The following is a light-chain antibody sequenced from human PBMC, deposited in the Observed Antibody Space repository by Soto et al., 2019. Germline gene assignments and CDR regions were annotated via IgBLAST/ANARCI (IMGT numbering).Light chain of an antibody. V-gene: IGKV3-20*01. CDR3: QHYGRSPCLFT. Sequence: EIVLTQSPCTLSWSPGARATLSCGASQSVSITYLAWYRQKPGQGHAPLFHDTADRASGIPDRFSCSGSGTDFNLTISRLEPEDFAVYYCQHYGRSPCLFTFGPGTKVDIK. J-gene: IGKJ3*01. CDR2: DTA. CDR1: QSVSITY.